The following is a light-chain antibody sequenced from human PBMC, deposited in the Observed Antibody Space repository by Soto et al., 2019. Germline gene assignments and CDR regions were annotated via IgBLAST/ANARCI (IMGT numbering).Light chain of an antibody. CDR2: DAS. J-gene: IGKJ4*01. Sequence: LLTQSPATLSVSPGQRVTLSCRASQSISSYLAWYQQRPCQPSRLLIYDASNRATGIPARFSGSGSGTDFTLTISSLEPEDFALYFCQQSNNWPPTFGGGTKVE. CDR3: QQSNNWPPT. V-gene: IGKV3-11*01. CDR1: QSISSY.